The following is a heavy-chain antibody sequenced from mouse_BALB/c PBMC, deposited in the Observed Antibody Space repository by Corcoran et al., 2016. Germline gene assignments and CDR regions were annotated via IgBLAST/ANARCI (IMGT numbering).Heavy chain of an antibody. CDR3: ARHDGNYGCAY. J-gene: IGHJ3*01. CDR2: LYAGTGGT. CDR1: GFTFSSSY. V-gene: IGHV1-85*01. Sequence: QGQMQQSGAELVKPGASVKLSCKTSGFTFSSSYISWLKQKPGQSLEWIAWLYAGTGGTSYNQKFTGKAQQTVDTSSSTAYMPFSRLTTEDSAPYCGARHDGNYGCAYWGQGTLVTVSA. D-gene: IGHD2-1*01.